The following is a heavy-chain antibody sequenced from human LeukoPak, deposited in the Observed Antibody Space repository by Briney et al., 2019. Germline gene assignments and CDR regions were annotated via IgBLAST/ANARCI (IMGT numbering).Heavy chain of an antibody. V-gene: IGHV5-51*01. Sequence: GASLKISCKGSGCSFTSYWIGWVRPMPGKGLEWMGIIYPGGSDTRYSPSFQGQVTISADKSISTAYLQWSSLKASDTAMYYCARRGYYYDSSGYYHDAFDIWGQGTMVTVSS. CDR3: ARRGYYYDSSGYYHDAFDI. CDR2: IYPGGSDT. J-gene: IGHJ3*02. D-gene: IGHD3-22*01. CDR1: GCSFTSYW.